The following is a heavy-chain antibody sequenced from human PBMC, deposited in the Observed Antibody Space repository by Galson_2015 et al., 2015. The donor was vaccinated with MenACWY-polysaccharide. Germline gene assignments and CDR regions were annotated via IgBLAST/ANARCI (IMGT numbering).Heavy chain of an antibody. V-gene: IGHV4-34*01. J-gene: IGHJ6*02. CDR1: GGSFSGYY. CDR3: ARWGGYCTNGVCYTGYGYYYYYGMDV. Sequence: ETLSLTCAVYGGSFSGYYWSWIRQPPGKGLEWIGEINHSGSTNYNPSLKSRVTISVDTSKNQFSLKLSSVTAADTAVYYCARWGGYCTNGVCYTGYGYYYYYGMDVWGQGTTVTVSS. D-gene: IGHD2-8*01. CDR2: INHSGST.